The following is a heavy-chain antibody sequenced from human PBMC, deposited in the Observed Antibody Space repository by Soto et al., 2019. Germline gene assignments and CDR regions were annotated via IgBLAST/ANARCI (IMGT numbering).Heavy chain of an antibody. J-gene: IGHJ6*02. V-gene: IGHV3-30-3*01. D-gene: IGHD4-17*01. CDR2: ISYDGSNK. CDR1: GFTFSSYA. Sequence: QVQLVESGGGVVQPGRSLRLSCAASGFTFSSYAMHWVRQAPGKGLEWVAVISYDGSNKYYADSVKGRFTISRDNSKNPLYLQMNSLRAEDTAVYYCARDPINGGDYYYYGMDVWGQGTTVTVSS. CDR3: ARDPINGGDYYYYGMDV.